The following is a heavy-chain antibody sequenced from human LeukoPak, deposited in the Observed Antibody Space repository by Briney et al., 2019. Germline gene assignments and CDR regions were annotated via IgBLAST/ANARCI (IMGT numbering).Heavy chain of an antibody. V-gene: IGHV1-18*01. CDR3: ASDYRRYSYAEYYFDY. CDR2: ISAYNGNT. J-gene: IGHJ4*02. Sequence: ASVKVSCKASGYTFTSYGISWVRQAPGQGLEWMGWISAYNGNTNYAQKLQGRVTMTTDTSTSTAYMELRSLRSDDTAVYYCASDYRRYSYAEYYFDYWGQGTLVTVSS. CDR1: GYTFTSYG. D-gene: IGHD5-18*01.